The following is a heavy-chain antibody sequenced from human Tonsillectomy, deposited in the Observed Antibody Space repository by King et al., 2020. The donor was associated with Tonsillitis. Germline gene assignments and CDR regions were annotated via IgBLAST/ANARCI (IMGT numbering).Heavy chain of an antibody. Sequence: RLQESGPGLVKPSETLSLTCAVSGYSISSPYYWGWIRQPPGKGLQWIGRIFHRGSTYYNPSLKTRVTISVDTSMNQFSLKLSSVTAADTAVYYCARGSDSFGHDYGGQGTLVTVSS. CDR1: GYSISSPYY. D-gene: IGHD5-18*01. V-gene: IGHV4-38-2*01. CDR3: ARGSDSFGHDY. CDR2: IFHRGST. J-gene: IGHJ4*02.